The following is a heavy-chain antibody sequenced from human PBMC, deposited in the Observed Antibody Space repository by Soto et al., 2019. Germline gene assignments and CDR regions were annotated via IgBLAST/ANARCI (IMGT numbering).Heavy chain of an antibody. CDR1: GGSISNYY. D-gene: IGHD2-8*01. V-gene: IGHV4-4*07. J-gene: IGHJ4*02. CDR2: IYSSGST. CDR3: ARSEYYNSFDY. Sequence: QVQLQESGPGLGKPSETLSLTCTVSGGSISNYYWSWIRQPAGKGLEWIGRIYSSGSTNYKPSLKSRVTMSVDTSKNQFSLRLSSVTAADTAVYYCARSEYYNSFDYWGQGTLVTVSS.